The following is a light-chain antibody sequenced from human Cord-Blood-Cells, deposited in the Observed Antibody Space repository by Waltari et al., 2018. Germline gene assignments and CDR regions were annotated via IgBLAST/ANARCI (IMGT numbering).Light chain of an antibody. V-gene: IGLV3-19*01. CDR2: GKH. J-gene: IGLJ3*02. CDR3: NSRDSSGNHLV. CDR1: SLRSYY. Sequence: SSELTQDPAVSVALGQTVRITCQGDSLRSYYASWYQQKPGQAPVLVIYGKHNRHSGIPDLFSGSSSGNTASLTITGAQAEDEAVYYCNSRDSSGNHLVFGGGTKLTVL.